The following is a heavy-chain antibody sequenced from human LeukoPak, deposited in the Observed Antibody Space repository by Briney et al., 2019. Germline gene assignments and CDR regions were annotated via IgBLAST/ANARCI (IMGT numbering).Heavy chain of an antibody. V-gene: IGHV3-33*08. D-gene: IGHD1-26*01. CDR2: TWYDGSYK. CDR3: ARQFDGSHPNAFDI. CDR1: GFTFTSAW. J-gene: IGHJ3*02. Sequence: GGSLRLSCAASGFTFTSAWMSWVRQAPGKGLEWVAVTWYDGSYKYYGDSVKGRFTISRDNSKNTLYLQMASLRVEDTAVYYCARQFDGSHPNAFDIWGQGTMVTVSS.